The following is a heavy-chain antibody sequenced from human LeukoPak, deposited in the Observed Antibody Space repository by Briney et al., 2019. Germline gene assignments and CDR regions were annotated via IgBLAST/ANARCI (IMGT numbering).Heavy chain of an antibody. CDR1: GFTFSSYA. D-gene: IGHD5-18*01. CDR2: ISGSGGYT. Sequence: PGGSLRLSCAASGFTFSSYAMSWVRQAPGKGLEWVSAISGSGGYTYYADSVRGRFTISRDNSKNTLYLQMNSLRAEDTAVYYCAKLSAYSYGDKGDWGQGTLVTVSS. V-gene: IGHV3-23*01. CDR3: AKLSAYSYGDKGD. J-gene: IGHJ4*02.